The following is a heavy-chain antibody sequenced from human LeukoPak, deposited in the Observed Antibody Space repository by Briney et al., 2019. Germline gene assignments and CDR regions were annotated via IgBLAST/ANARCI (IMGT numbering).Heavy chain of an antibody. CDR2: ISSSSSYI. CDR1: GFTFSDYT. D-gene: IGHD5-24*01. J-gene: IGHJ4*02. CDR3: AKDSPSRTATTEVPVDC. Sequence: PGGSLRLSCAASGFTFSDYTMNWVRQAPGKGLEWVSSISSSSSYIYFANSVRGRFTIYRDNAKNSLYLQMNSLRAEDTAVYYCAKDSPSRTATTEVPVDCWGQGTLVTVSS. V-gene: IGHV3-21*01.